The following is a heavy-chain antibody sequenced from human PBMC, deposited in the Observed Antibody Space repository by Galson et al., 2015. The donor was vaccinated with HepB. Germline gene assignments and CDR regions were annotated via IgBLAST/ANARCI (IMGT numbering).Heavy chain of an antibody. CDR1: GFTFSDYY. J-gene: IGHJ4*02. CDR3: ARGAYYDSSGYYPVDY. V-gene: IGHV3-11*05. CDR2: ISSSSSYT. Sequence: SLRLSCAASGFTFSDYYMSWLRQAPGKGLEWVSYISSSSSYTNYADSVKGRFTISRDNAKNSLYLQMNSLRAEDTAVYYCARGAYYDSSGYYPVDYWGQGTLVTVSS. D-gene: IGHD3-22*01.